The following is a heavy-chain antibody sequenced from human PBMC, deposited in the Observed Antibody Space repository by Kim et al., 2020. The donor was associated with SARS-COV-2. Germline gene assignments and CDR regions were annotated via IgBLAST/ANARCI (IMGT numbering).Heavy chain of an antibody. CDR1: GFTFSSYA. Sequence: GGSLRLSCAASGFTFSSYAMSWVRQAPGKGLEWVSAISGSGGSTYYADSVKGRFTISRDNSKNTLYLQMNSLRAEDTAVYYCAKVSSGSYYSGHAFDIWGQGTMVTVSS. CDR2: ISGSGGST. J-gene: IGHJ3*02. CDR3: AKVSSGSYYSGHAFDI. D-gene: IGHD1-26*01. V-gene: IGHV3-23*01.